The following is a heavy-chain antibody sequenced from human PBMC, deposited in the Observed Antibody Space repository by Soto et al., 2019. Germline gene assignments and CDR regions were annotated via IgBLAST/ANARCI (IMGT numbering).Heavy chain of an antibody. D-gene: IGHD3-10*01. CDR2: IFFTGAT. Sequence: SETLSLTCVVSGDSVTFGHHYWTWIRQPPGKGLEWIGHIFFTGATNYSPSLESRVTMSVDTSKSQFSLNLTSVTAADSAIYYCARGRSDSAGSSLGRRMDVRGPGTTVTVFS. CDR1: GDSVTFGHHY. CDR3: ARGRSDSAGSSLGRRMDV. J-gene: IGHJ6*02. V-gene: IGHV4-61*01.